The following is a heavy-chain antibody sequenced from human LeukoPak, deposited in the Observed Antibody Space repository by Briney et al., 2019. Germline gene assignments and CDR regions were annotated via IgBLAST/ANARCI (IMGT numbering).Heavy chain of an antibody. CDR3: ARVAIAAAGDYFDY. J-gene: IGHJ4*02. CDR1: GYTFTGYY. Sequence: ASVKVYCKASGYTFTGYYMHWVRQAPGQGLEWMGWINPNSGGTNYAQKFQGRVTMTRDTSISTAYMELSRLRSDDTAVYYCARVAIAAAGDYFDYWGQGTLVTVSS. CDR2: INPNSGGT. V-gene: IGHV1-2*02. D-gene: IGHD6-13*01.